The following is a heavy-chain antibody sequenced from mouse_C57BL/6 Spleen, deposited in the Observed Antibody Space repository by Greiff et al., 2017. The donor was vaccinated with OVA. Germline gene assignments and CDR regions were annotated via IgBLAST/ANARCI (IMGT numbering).Heavy chain of an antibody. J-gene: IGHJ1*03. CDR2: IDPSDSYT. Sequence: QVHVKQPGAELVMPGASVKLSCKASGYTFTSYWMHWVKQRPGQGLEWIGEIDPSDSYTNYNQKFKGKSTLTVDKSSSTAYMQLSSLTSEDSAVYYCASPHYGSSPNWYFDVWGTGTTVTVSS. V-gene: IGHV1-69*01. D-gene: IGHD1-1*01. CDR3: ASPHYGSSPNWYFDV. CDR1: GYTFTSYW.